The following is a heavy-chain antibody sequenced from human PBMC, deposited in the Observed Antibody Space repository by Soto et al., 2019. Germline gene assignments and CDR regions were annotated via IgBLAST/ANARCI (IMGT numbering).Heavy chain of an antibody. V-gene: IGHV1-46*01. CDR2: INPSGGST. CDR1: GYTFTSYY. CDR3: ARGDFLYGSSWENWFDP. J-gene: IGHJ5*02. Sequence: QVQLVQSGAEVKKPGASVKVSCKASGYTFTSYYMHWVRQAPGQGLEWMGIINPSGGSTSYAQKFQGRVTMIRDTSKSTVYVELSCLRSEDTAVYYCARGDFLYGSSWENWFDPWGQGTLVTVSS. D-gene: IGHD6-13*01.